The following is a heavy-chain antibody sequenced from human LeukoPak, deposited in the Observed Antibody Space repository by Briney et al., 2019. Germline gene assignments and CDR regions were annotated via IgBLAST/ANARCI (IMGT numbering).Heavy chain of an antibody. CDR2: ISYDGSNK. CDR1: GFTFSSYA. Sequence: TGGSLRLSCAASGFTFSSYAMHWVRQAPGKGLEWVAVISYDGSNKYYADSVKGRFTISRDNSKNTLYLQMNSLRAEDTAVYYCARDHAGSGWFGYWGQGTLVTVSS. D-gene: IGHD6-19*01. CDR3: ARDHAGSGWFGY. J-gene: IGHJ4*02. V-gene: IGHV3-30-3*01.